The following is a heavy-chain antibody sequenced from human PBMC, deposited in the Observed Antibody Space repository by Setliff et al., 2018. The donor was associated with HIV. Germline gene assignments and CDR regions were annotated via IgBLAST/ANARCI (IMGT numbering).Heavy chain of an antibody. Sequence: GASVKVSCKASGYRFSSYGISWVRQAPGQGLKWMGWISNYNGQTHYEQSVQGRVTLTTDPTTTTSYMELRSLRSDDTAVYFCARAINEIAVAGNGDGFDIWGQGTMVTVSS. CDR1: GYRFSSYG. D-gene: IGHD6-19*01. J-gene: IGHJ3*02. CDR3: ARAINEIAVAGNGDGFDI. CDR2: ISNYNGQT. V-gene: IGHV1-18*01.